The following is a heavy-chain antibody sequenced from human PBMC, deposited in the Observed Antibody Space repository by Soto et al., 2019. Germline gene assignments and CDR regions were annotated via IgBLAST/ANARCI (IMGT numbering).Heavy chain of an antibody. J-gene: IGHJ4*02. Sequence: GGSLRLSCAAFGFNFSSYWMSWVRQAPGKGLEWVAHVKHAGGEKYYVDSVKGRFTMSRDNAKNTVYLQMNSLRADDTAVYYCAKDRLAGGFDYWGQGTLVTVSS. D-gene: IGHD3-16*01. CDR3: AKDRLAGGFDY. V-gene: IGHV3-7*03. CDR2: VKHAGGEK. CDR1: GFNFSSYW.